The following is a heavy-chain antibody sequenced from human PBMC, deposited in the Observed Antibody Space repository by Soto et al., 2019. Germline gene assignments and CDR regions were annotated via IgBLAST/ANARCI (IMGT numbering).Heavy chain of an antibody. CDR1: GASISSGDYF. Sequence: LSLTCTVSGASISSGDYFWSWIRQSPGKGLEWIGYIYDSGSSYYNPSLKSRVSMSVDTSKNQFSLKLSSVTAADTAVYYCAREKGYISGPKNFDYWGQGTLVTVSS. CDR3: AREKGYISGPKNFDY. CDR2: IYDSGSS. D-gene: IGHD5-12*01. V-gene: IGHV4-30-4*01. J-gene: IGHJ4*02.